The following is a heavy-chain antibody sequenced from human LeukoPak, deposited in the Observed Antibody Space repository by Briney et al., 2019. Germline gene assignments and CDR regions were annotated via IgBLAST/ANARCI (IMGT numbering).Heavy chain of an antibody. CDR1: GYTFTSYG. J-gene: IGHJ6*02. CDR3: ARDLETFGVVPFWNV. Sequence: GASVKVSCKAYGYTFTSYGISWVRQAPGQGLEWMGWISAYNGNTNYAQKLQGRVTMTTDTSTSTAYMELRSLRSDDTAVYYCARDLETFGVVPFWNVWGQGTTVTVSS. CDR2: ISAYNGNT. D-gene: IGHD3-3*01. V-gene: IGHV1-18*01.